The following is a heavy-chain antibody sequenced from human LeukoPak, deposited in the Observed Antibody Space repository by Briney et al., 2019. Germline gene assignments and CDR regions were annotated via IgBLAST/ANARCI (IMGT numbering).Heavy chain of an antibody. J-gene: IGHJ4*02. D-gene: IGHD4-11*01. CDR1: GGSISSGSYY. CDR2: ICTSGST. CDR3: ARGDYSNYSYYFDY. Sequence: SETLSLTCTVSGGSISSGSYYWSWIRQPAGKGLEWIGRICTSGSTNYNPSLKSRVTISVDTSKNQFSLKLSSVTAADTAVYYCARGDYSNYSYYFDYWGQGTLVTVSS. V-gene: IGHV4-61*02.